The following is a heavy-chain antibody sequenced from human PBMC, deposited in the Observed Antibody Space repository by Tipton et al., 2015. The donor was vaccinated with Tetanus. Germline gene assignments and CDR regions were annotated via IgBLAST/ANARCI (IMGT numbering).Heavy chain of an antibody. CDR3: ARPSTTVTPRAFDV. Sequence: TLSLTCTVTGALLTTGGYSWGWIRQPPGQGLEWIGYIYQTDSTYYNPSVMSRLTLSLQRSKNQVSLKLTSVTAADAAVYYCARPSTTVTPRAFDVWGQGTMVTVSS. J-gene: IGHJ3*01. CDR2: IYQTDST. V-gene: IGHV4-30-2*01. CDR1: GALLTTGGYS. D-gene: IGHD4-17*01.